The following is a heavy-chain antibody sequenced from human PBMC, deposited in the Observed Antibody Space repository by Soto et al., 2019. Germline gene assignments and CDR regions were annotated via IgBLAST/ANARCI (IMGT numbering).Heavy chain of an antibody. CDR1: GGTFSSYA. Sequence: SVKVSCKASGGTFSSYAISWVRQAPGQGIEWMGGIIPILGTANYAQKFQGIVTITADEFTSTAYMELSCLRSEDTVVYYCVTHRRRVGALPRLDYYFYGMDVWRQETKVTVS. V-gene: IGHV1-69*13. D-gene: IGHD1-26*01. J-gene: IGHJ6*02. CDR2: IIPILGTA. CDR3: VTHRRRVGALPRLDYYFYGMDV.